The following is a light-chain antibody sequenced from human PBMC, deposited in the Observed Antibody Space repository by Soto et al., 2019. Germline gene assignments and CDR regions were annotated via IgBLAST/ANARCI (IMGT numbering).Light chain of an antibody. Sequence: DILFRQVRATLSLSHGERVTLSCRARQSVGSNLAWYQQTPGQAPRVVIYDASTRATVIPDRFSGSGSGTDFTLTISSLEPEDFAVYYCQQSDGSPQTFGQGTRLEIK. J-gene: IGKJ5*01. CDR1: QSVGSN. CDR2: DAS. V-gene: IGKV3-20*01. CDR3: QQSDGSPQT.